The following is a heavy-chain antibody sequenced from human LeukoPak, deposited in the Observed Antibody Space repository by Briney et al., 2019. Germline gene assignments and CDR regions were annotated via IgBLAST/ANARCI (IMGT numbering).Heavy chain of an antibody. CDR2: MNPNSGNT. V-gene: IGHV1-8*01. Sequence: ASVKVSCKASGYTFTSYDINWVRQATGQGLEWMGWMNPNSGNTGYAQKFQGRVTMTRNTSISTAYMELSSLRSEDTAVYYCARGRGLLWFGELFGGSDPWGQGTLVTVSS. CDR3: ARGRGLLWFGELFGGSDP. J-gene: IGHJ5*02. D-gene: IGHD3-10*01. CDR1: GYTFTSYD.